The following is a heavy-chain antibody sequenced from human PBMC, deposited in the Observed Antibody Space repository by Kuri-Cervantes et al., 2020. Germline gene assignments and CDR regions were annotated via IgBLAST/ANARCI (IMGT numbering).Heavy chain of an antibody. CDR1: GGSISSGSYY. V-gene: IGHV4-39*07. Sequence: SETLSLTCTVSGGSISSGSYYWSWIRQPPGKGLEWIGEINHSGSTNYNPSLKSRVTISVDTSKNQSSLRLSSVTAADTAVYYCARAGPPLWFGEFWGRPGGKAGYYYGMDVWGQGTTVTVSS. CDR2: INHSGST. D-gene: IGHD3-10*01. CDR3: ARAGPPLWFGEFWGRPGGKAGYYYGMDV. J-gene: IGHJ6*02.